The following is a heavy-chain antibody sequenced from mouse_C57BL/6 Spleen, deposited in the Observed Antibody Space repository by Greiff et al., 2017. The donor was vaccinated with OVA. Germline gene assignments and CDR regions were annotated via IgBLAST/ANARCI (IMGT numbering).Heavy chain of an antibody. CDR2: INPSTGGT. CDR3: AVAYYSNYGACFAY. J-gene: IGHJ3*01. V-gene: IGHV1-42*01. CDR1: GYSFTGYY. Sequence: VQLKQSGPELVKPGASVKISCKASGYSFTGYYMNWVKQSPEKSLEWIGEINPSTGGTTYNQKFKAKATLTVDKSSSTAYMQLKSLTSEDSAVYYCAVAYYSNYGACFAYWGQGTLVTVSA. D-gene: IGHD2-5*01.